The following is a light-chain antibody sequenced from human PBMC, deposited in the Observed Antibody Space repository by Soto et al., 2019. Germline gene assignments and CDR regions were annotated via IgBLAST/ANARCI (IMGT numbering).Light chain of an antibody. CDR3: QQYGSSSWT. CDR2: GAS. V-gene: IGKV3-20*01. J-gene: IGKJ1*01. Sequence: EIVMTQSPATLSVSPVERATLSCMASQRVSRNLAWYQQKPGQAPRLLIYGASSRATGIPDRFSGSGSGTEFTLTISRLEPEDFAVYYCQQYGSSSWTFGQGTKVDIK. CDR1: QRVSRN.